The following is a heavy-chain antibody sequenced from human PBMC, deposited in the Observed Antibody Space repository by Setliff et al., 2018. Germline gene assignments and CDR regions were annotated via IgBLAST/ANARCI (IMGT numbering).Heavy chain of an antibody. CDR2: IHHSGST. CDR1: GYSISGGYY. D-gene: IGHD6-13*01. Sequence: SETLSLTCAVSGYSISGGYYWGWIRQPPGKGLELIGYIHHSGSTYYNPSLKSRVTISADTSKNQFSLTLTSVTATDTAVYYCARHFSSSWYFDYWGQGTQVTVSS. V-gene: IGHV4-38-2*01. J-gene: IGHJ4*02. CDR3: ARHFSSSWYFDY.